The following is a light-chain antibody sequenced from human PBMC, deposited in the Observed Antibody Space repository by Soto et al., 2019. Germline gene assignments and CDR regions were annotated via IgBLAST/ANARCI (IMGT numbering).Light chain of an antibody. J-gene: IGLJ2*01. V-gene: IGLV2-14*01. CDR1: SSDVGGYNY. Sequence: QSALTQPASVSGSPGQSITISCTGTSSDVGGYNYVSWYQQHPGKAPKLMIYDVSNRPSGVSNRFSGSKSDNTASLTISGLQAEDEADYYCSSYTGSSTLFGGGTKLAVL. CDR3: SSYTGSSTL. CDR2: DVS.